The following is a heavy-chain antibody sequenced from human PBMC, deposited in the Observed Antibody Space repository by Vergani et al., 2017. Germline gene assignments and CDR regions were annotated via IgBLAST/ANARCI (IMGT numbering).Heavy chain of an antibody. D-gene: IGHD2-15*01. CDR3: ARDPXDIVVVVAATPGGAFDI. V-gene: IGHV3-21*01. CDR1: GFTFSSYS. CDR2: ISSSSSYI. Sequence: EVQLVESGGGLVKPGGSLRLSCAASGFTFSSYSMNWVRQAPVKGLEWVSSISSSSSYIYYADSVKGRFTISRDNAKNSLYLQMNSLRAEDTAVYYCARDPXDIVVVVAATPGGAFDIWGQGTMVTVSS. J-gene: IGHJ3*02.